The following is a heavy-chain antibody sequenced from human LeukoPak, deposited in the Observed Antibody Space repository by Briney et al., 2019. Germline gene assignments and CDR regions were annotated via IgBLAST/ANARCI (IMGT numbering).Heavy chain of an antibody. CDR1: GYTLTELS. D-gene: IGHD3-10*01. Sequence: ASVRVSCTVSGYTLTELSMHWVRQAPGKGLEWMGGFDPEDGETTYAQKFQGRVTMTEDTSTDTAYMELSSLRSEDTAVYYCAGGPVPGVHYYYYGMDVWGQGTTVTVSS. CDR2: FDPEDGET. J-gene: IGHJ6*02. CDR3: AGGPVPGVHYYYYGMDV. V-gene: IGHV1-24*01.